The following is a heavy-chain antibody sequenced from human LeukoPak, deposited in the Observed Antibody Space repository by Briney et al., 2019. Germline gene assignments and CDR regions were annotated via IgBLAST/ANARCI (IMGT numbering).Heavy chain of an antibody. D-gene: IGHD3-9*01. CDR1: GFTLSNVW. CDR2: IYHSGST. V-gene: IGHV4-4*02. J-gene: IGHJ3*02. CDR3: ARDNALGRYFDWLPRRPAPGAFDI. Sequence: PGGSLRLSCAASGFTLSNVWMNWVRQPPGKGLEWIGEIYHSGSTNYNPSLKSRVTISVDESKNQFSLKLSSVTAADTAVYYCARDNALGRYFDWLPRRPAPGAFDIWGQGTMVTVSS.